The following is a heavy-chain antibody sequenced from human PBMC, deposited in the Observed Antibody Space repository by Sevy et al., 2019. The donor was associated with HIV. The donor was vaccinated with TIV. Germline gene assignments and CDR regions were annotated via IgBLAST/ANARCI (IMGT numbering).Heavy chain of an antibody. D-gene: IGHD6-19*01. Sequence: GGYLRLSCAASGFTFSNYAMSWVRQAPGKGLEWVSSIRISGGNTYYADSVKGRFTNSRDNSKNTLYLQMNSLRAEDTAVYYCAKEWTQLSDWYGELDYWGQGSLVTVSS. CDR1: GFTFSNYA. V-gene: IGHV3-23*01. CDR2: IRISGGNT. CDR3: AKEWTQLSDWYGELDY. J-gene: IGHJ4*01.